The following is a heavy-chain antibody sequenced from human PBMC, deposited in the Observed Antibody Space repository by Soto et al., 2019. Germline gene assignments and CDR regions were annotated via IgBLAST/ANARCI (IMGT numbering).Heavy chain of an antibody. CDR2: ISSSSSYI. D-gene: IGHD6-6*01. CDR3: ARARWEQLVSDWFDP. J-gene: IGHJ5*02. CDR1: GFTFSSYS. V-gene: IGHV3-21*01. Sequence: EVQLVESGGGLVTPGGSLRPSCAASGFTFSSYSMNWVRQAPGKGLEWVSSISSSSSYIYYADSVKGRFTISRDNAKNSLYLQMNSPRAEDTAVYYCARARWEQLVSDWFDPWGQGTLVTVSS.